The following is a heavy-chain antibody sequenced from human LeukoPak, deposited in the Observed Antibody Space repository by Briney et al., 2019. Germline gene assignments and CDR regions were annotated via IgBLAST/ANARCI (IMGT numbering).Heavy chain of an antibody. CDR2: INPNSGCT. V-gene: IGHV1-2*02. J-gene: IGHJ6*02. Sequence: ASVKVSCKASGYTFTGDDMHWLRQSPGQGREWMGWINPNSGCTNYAQKFQGRFTMTRDPSIRTGYMELRRLRSDDTDVYYCARGAFYYYGSGSYSGMDVWGQGTTVTVSS. CDR3: ARGAFYYYGSGSYSGMDV. D-gene: IGHD3-10*01. CDR1: GYTFTGDD.